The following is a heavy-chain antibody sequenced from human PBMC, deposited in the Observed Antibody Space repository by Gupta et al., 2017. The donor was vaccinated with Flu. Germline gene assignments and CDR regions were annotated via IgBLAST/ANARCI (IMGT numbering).Heavy chain of an antibody. D-gene: IGHD5-12*01. V-gene: IGHV4-59*08. J-gene: IGHJ4*02. Sequence: QVQLQESGPGLVKPSETLSLTCTVSGGSISSYYWSWIRQPPGKGLEWIGYIYYSGSTNYNPSLKSRVTISVDTSKNQFSLKLSSVTAADTAVYYCASTAHSGYKHFDYWGQGTLVTVSS. CDR3: ASTAHSGYKHFDY. CDR1: GGSISSYY. CDR2: IYYSGST.